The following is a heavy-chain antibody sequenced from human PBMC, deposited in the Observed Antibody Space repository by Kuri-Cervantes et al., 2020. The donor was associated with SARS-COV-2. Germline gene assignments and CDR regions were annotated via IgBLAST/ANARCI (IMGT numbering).Heavy chain of an antibody. D-gene: IGHD1-26*01. V-gene: IGHV3-30-3*01. CDR2: ISYDGSNK. CDR3: ARAGGGSYYGGFDP. Sequence: LSLTCAASGFTFSSYAMHWVRQAPGKGLEWVAVISYDGSNKYYADSVKGRFTISRDNSKNTLYLQMNSLRAEDTAVYYCARAGGGSYYGGFDPWGQGTLVTVSS. J-gene: IGHJ5*02. CDR1: GFTFSSYA.